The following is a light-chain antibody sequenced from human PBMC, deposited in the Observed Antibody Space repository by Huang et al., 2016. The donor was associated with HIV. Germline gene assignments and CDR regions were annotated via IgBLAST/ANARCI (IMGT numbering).Light chain of an antibody. CDR2: AAS. Sequence: IQMTQSPSSVTASVGDRVTITCRASQGIDSWLAWYQQRPGKAPKVLIYAASSLQGGVPSRFSGSGSGTDFSLTINTLQPEDFATYYCLQTNSFPYTFGQGTNLEI. V-gene: IGKV1D-12*01. CDR1: QGIDSW. CDR3: LQTNSFPYT. J-gene: IGKJ2*01.